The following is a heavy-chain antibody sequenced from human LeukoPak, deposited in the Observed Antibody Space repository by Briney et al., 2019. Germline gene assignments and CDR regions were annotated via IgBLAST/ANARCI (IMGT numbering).Heavy chain of an antibody. J-gene: IGHJ4*02. CDR1: GGSIFSYY. CDR2: IYTSGGT. Sequence: SETLSLTCSVSGGSIFSYYWSWIRQPAGKGLEWIGRIYTSGGTSYNPSLASRVTMSLDTSQKQFSLKLTSLTAADTAVCYCAREARDHNDGSGYYNDYWGQGTLVTVSS. D-gene: IGHD3-22*01. CDR3: AREARDHNDGSGYYNDY. V-gene: IGHV4-4*07.